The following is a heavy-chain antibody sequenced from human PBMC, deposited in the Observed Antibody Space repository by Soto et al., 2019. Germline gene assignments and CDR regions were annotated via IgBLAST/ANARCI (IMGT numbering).Heavy chain of an antibody. CDR2: IDGSGGGA. V-gene: IGHV3-23*01. CDR3: AKDGVHANGESDRSGP. Sequence: PGGSLRLSCAASEFTFRNYAMTCVRQAPGKGLERVSSIDGSGGGAYYSDSVKGRFTVSRDDSQKTLYLQMRSLRVDDTAVYYCAKDGVHANGESDRSGPWSQLTLVTV. CDR1: EFTFRNYA. J-gene: IGHJ5*02. D-gene: IGHD2-8*01.